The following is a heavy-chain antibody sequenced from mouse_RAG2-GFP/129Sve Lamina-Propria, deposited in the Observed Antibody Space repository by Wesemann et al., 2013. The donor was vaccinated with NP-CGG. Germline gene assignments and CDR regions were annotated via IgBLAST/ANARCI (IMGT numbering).Heavy chain of an antibody. V-gene: IGHV9-3*01. CDR1: GYTFTTYG. Sequence: QIQLVQSGPELKKPGETVKISCKASGYTFTTYGMSWVRQAPGKGLKWMGWINTYSGVPTYADDFKGRFAFSLETSASTAYLQINNLQNEDTATYFCARDRNWYFDVWGTGTTVTVSS. CDR3: ARDRNWYFDV. J-gene: IGHJ1*03. CDR2: INTYSGVP.